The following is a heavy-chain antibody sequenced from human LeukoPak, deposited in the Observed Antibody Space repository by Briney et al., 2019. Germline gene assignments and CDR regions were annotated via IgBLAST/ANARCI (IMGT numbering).Heavy chain of an antibody. D-gene: IGHD3-10*01. CDR1: GFTFSSYA. Sequence: GGSLRLPCAASGFTFSSYAMSWVRQGLGKGREWVSAISGSGGSTYYAESVKGRFTISRDNSKNTLYLQMNSLRAEDTAVYYCAKVGSGSYYWGPGTLVTVSS. V-gene: IGHV3-23*01. CDR3: AKVGSGSYY. CDR2: ISGSGGST. J-gene: IGHJ4*02.